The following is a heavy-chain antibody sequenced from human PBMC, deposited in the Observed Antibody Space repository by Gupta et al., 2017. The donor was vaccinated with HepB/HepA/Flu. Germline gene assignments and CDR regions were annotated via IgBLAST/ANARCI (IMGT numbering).Heavy chain of an antibody. CDR2: INWNSGNI. CDR1: GFPFDEYA. CDR3: AKGTHACDI. V-gene: IGHV3-9*01. J-gene: IGHJ3*02. Sequence: EVQLVESGGGLVQPGSPLSLSCDDSGFPFDEYAMNWVRQVPGKGLEWVSGINWNSGNIDYADSVKGRFTISRDNARKSRYLQMNSLRLEDTDLYYWAKGTHACDIWGQGTMVTVSS.